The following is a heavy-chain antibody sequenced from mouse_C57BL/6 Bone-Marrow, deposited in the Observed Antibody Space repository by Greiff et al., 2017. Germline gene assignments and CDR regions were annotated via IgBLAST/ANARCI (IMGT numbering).Heavy chain of an antibody. CDR3: ITSTMITSMDY. Sequence: EVQLQQSGAELVRPGASVTLSCTASGFNIKDDYIHWVQQRPEQGLEWIGWIDPETGDTEYASKFQGKATITADTSSNTAYLQLSSLTSEDTAVYYCITSTMITSMDYWGQGTSVTVSS. D-gene: IGHD2-4*01. CDR1: GFNIKDDY. CDR2: IDPETGDT. J-gene: IGHJ4*01. V-gene: IGHV14-4*01.